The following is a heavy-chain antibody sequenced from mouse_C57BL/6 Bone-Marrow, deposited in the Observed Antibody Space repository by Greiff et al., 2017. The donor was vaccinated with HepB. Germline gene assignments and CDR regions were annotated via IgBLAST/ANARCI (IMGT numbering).Heavy chain of an antibody. D-gene: IGHD2-3*01. CDR2: IYPGSGST. CDR1: GYTFTSYW. V-gene: IGHV1-55*01. Sequence: QVQLKQPGAELVKPGASVKMSCKASGYTFTSYWITWVKQRPGQGLEWIGDIYPGSGSTNYNEKFKSKATLTVDTSSSTAYMQLSSLTSEHSAVYYCARAWLLRGVYFDYWGQGTTLTVSS. J-gene: IGHJ2*01. CDR3: ARAWLLRGVYFDY.